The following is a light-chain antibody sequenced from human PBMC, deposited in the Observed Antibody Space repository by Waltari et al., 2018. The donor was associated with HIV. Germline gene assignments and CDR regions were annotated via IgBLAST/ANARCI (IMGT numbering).Light chain of an antibody. V-gene: IGLV1-40*01. CDR2: GTT. J-gene: IGLJ2*01. CDR1: RSNIGAGYA. CDR3: QSYDSSLSASV. Sequence: QSVLTQPPSVSGAPGQRVTISCTGSRSNIGAGYAVHWYQQLPGTAPKLLIDGTTNRPSGVPDRFSGSKSGTSASLAITGLQAEDEADYYCQSYDSSLSASVFGEGTKLTVL.